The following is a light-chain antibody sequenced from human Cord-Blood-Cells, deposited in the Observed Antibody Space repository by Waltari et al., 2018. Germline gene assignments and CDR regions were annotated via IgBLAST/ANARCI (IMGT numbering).Light chain of an antibody. CDR1: SSDAGGYNY. CDR2: DVS. J-gene: IGLJ1*01. Sequence: QSSLTQPASVSGSPGQSITISCTGTSSDAGGYNYVSWYQQHPGKAPNLMFYDVSKRPSGVSTRFSGSKSGNTASLTISGLQAEDEADYYCSSYTSSRYVFGTGTKVTVL. CDR3: SSYTSSRYV. V-gene: IGLV2-14*01.